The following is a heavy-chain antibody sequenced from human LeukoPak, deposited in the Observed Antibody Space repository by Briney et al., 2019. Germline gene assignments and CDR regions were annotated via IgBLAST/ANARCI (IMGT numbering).Heavy chain of an antibody. J-gene: IGHJ4*02. CDR2: ISYDGSNK. Sequence: GGSLRLSCAASGFTFSSYAMHWVRQAPGKGLEWVAVISYDGSNKYYADSVKGRFTISRDNSEDTLYLQMNSLRAEDTAVYYCVRDPSGSGFAFDSWGQGALVTVSS. D-gene: IGHD1-1*01. V-gene: IGHV3-30-3*01. CDR3: VRDPSGSGFAFDS. CDR1: GFTFSSYA.